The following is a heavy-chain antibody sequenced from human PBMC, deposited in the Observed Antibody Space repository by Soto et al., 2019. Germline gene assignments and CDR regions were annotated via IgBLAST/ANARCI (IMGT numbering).Heavy chain of an antibody. D-gene: IGHD6-19*01. CDR3: ARTAVADNYFDY. V-gene: IGHV1-69*13. Sequence: GASVKVSCKASGGTFSSYAISWLRQAPGQGLEWMGGIIPIFGTANYAQKFQGRVTITADESTSTAYMELSSLRSEDTAVYYCARTAVADNYFDYWGQGTLVTVSS. CDR1: GGTFSSYA. J-gene: IGHJ4*02. CDR2: IIPIFGTA.